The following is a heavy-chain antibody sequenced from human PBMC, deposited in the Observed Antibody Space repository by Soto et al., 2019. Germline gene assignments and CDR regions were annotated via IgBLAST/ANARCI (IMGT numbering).Heavy chain of an antibody. D-gene: IGHD6-19*01. J-gene: IGHJ4*01. CDR3: ARGGYISRWYYFAT. V-gene: IGHV3-13*01. CDR2: IGTAGDS. Sequence: GGYPRICSAASGVTCSSYDMHWVRQATGKGLEWVSGIGTAGDSYYAGSVKGRFTISRENAKNSLYLEMNNVRGGDTAVYYCARGGYISRWYYFATWFHGILVTLS. CDR1: GVTCSSYD.